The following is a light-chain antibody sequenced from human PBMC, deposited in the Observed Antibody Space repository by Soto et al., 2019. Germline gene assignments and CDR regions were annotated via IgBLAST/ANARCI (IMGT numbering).Light chain of an antibody. CDR3: QQSYSTPQN. Sequence: DIQLTQSPSFLSASVGDRVTITCRASQTVSSYLVWYQQKPGKAPKVLITDASTLQSGVPSRFSGSGTGTDFTLTISSLQPEDFATYHCQQSYSTPQNFGGGTKVEI. J-gene: IGKJ4*01. CDR1: QTVSSY. V-gene: IGKV1-39*01. CDR2: DAS.